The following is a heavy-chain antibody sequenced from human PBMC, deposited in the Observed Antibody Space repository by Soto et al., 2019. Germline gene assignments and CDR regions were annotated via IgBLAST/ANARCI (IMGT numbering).Heavy chain of an antibody. V-gene: IGHV3-30-3*01. D-gene: IGHD2-2*02. Sequence: QVQLVESGGGVVQPGRSLRLSCAASGFTFSSYAMHWVRQAPGKGLEWVAVISYDGSNKYYADSVKGRFTISRDNSKNTLYLQMNSLRAEDTAVYYCARGIEYQLLYGHYYYGMDVWGQGTTVTVSS. CDR1: GFTFSSYA. CDR3: ARGIEYQLLYGHYYYGMDV. CDR2: ISYDGSNK. J-gene: IGHJ6*02.